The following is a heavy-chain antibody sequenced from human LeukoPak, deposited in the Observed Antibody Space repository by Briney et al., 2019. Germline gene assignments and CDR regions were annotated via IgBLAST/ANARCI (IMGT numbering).Heavy chain of an antibody. Sequence: SETLSLTCTVSGGSISSYYWSWIRQPPGKGLEWIGYIYYSGSTNYNPSLKSRVTISVDTSKNQFSLKLSSVTAADTAVYYCARGGYSSGWSEYYFDYWGQGTLVTVSS. CDR2: IYYSGST. CDR1: GGSISSYY. J-gene: IGHJ4*02. V-gene: IGHV4-59*12. CDR3: ARGGYSSGWSEYYFDY. D-gene: IGHD6-19*01.